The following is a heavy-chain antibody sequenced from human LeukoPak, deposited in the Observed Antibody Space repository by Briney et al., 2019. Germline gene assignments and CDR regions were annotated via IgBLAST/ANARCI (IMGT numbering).Heavy chain of an antibody. CDR3: ARARWFGESHFDY. CDR1: GGSNSSYY. CDR2: IYYSGST. D-gene: IGHD3-10*01. Sequence: SETLSLTCTVSGGSNSSYYWSWIRQPPGKGLEWIGYIYYSGSTNYNPSLKSRVTISVDTSKNQFSLKLSSVTAADTAVYYCARARWFGESHFDYWGQGTLVTVSS. J-gene: IGHJ4*02. V-gene: IGHV4-59*01.